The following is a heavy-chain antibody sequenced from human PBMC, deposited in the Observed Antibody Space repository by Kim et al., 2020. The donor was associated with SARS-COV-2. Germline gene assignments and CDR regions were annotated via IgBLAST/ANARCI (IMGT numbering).Heavy chain of an antibody. D-gene: IGHD3-3*01. Sequence: GGSLRLSCAASGFTFSSYGMHWVRQAPGKGLEWVAVISYDGSNKYYADSVKGRFTISRDNSKNTLYLQMNSLRAEDTAVYYCAKDYDFRAYYYYGMDVWGQGTTVTVSS. CDR2: ISYDGSNK. CDR3: AKDYDFRAYYYYGMDV. J-gene: IGHJ6*02. CDR1: GFTFSSYG. V-gene: IGHV3-30*18.